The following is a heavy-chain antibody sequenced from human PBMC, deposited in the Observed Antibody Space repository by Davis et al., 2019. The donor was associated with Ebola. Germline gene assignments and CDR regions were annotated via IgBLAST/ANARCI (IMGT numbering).Heavy chain of an antibody. Sequence: GESLKISCAASGFKFSDYYMGWVRQAPGKGLEWVSYISSGGVTTYYTDSVRGRFTSSRDNAKNSLYLQMNSLRAEDTAVYYCVRDPALVVTGGGWFFGLWGRGTLVTVSS. CDR1: GFKFSDYY. V-gene: IGHV3-11*04. D-gene: IGHD2-21*02. J-gene: IGHJ2*01. CDR2: ISSGGVTT. CDR3: VRDPALVVTGGGWFFGL.